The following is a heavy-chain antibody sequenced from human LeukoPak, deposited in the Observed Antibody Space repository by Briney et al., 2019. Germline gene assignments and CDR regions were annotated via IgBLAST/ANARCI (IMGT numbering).Heavy chain of an antibody. CDR3: ARGVKVVPAAKDY. CDR1: GFTFSSYW. D-gene: IGHD2-2*01. J-gene: IGHJ4*02. Sequence: GGSLRLSCAASGFTFSSYWMSWVRQAPGKGLEWVANIKQDGSEKYYVDSVKGRFTISRDNAKNSLYLQMNSLRAEDTAVYYCARGVKVVPAAKDYWGQGTLVTVSS. CDR2: IKQDGSEK. V-gene: IGHV3-7*01.